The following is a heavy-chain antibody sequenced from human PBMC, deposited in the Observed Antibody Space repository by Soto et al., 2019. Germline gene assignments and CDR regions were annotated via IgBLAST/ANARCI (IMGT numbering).Heavy chain of an antibody. CDR2: IYPGDSDT. J-gene: IGHJ6*03. CDR3: ARQSINYDILTGYYKVGGAEYYYYMDV. V-gene: IGHV5-51*01. D-gene: IGHD3-9*01. Sequence: HGKGREWMGIIYPGDSDTRYSPSFQGQVTISVDKSISTDYLQWSSLKASDTAMYYCARQSINYDILTGYYKVGGAEYYYYMDVWGKGTTVTVSS.